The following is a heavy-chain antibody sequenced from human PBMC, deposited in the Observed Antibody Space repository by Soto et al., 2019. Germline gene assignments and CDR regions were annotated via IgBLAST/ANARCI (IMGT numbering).Heavy chain of an antibody. Sequence: GGSLRLSCAASGFTVSSNYMSWVRQAPGKGLEWVSVIYSGGSTYYADSVKGRFTISRDNSKNTLYLQMNSLRAEDTAVYYCAIIVYGDYALVNWGQGTLVTVSS. CDR1: GFTVSSNY. CDR2: IYSGGST. D-gene: IGHD4-17*01. CDR3: AIIVYGDYALVN. V-gene: IGHV3-66*01. J-gene: IGHJ4*02.